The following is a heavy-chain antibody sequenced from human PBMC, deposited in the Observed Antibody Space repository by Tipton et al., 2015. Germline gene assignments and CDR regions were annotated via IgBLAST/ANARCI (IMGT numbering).Heavy chain of an antibody. D-gene: IGHD1-26*01. CDR3: ARSVGAVRYFFEY. V-gene: IGHV4-59*07. J-gene: IGHJ4*02. CDR1: GDSISSSH. Sequence: TLSLTCTVSGDSISSSHWSWIRQPPGKGLEWIGSVSYSGSTKYNPSLQSRVIILVDMSKNQFSLKLSSVTAANTAVYYCARSVGAVRYFFEYWGQGALVTVSS. CDR2: VSYSGST.